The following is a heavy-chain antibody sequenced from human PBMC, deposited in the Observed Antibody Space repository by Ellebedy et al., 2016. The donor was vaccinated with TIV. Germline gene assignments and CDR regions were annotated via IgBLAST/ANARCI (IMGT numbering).Heavy chain of an antibody. CDR1: GGSVSRYF. V-gene: IGHV4-4*07. Sequence: GSLRLSXTVSGGSVSRYFWSWIRQPAGKGLEWIGRIFTSGSFNYNLSLMSRVTMSVVTSKNQISLRLNSVTTADTAVYYCARVHCSITTCDYYYMDVWGKGTTVTVSS. CDR3: ARVHCSITTCDYYYMDV. D-gene: IGHD1-1*01. J-gene: IGHJ6*03. CDR2: IFTSGSF.